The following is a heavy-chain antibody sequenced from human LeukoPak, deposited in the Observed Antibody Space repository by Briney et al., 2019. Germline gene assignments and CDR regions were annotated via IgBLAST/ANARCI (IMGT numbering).Heavy chain of an antibody. CDR3: AKINYDSSGYYSLFDY. CDR1: GFTFSSYA. D-gene: IGHD3-22*01. Sequence: GGSLRLSCAASGFTFSSYAMSWVRQAPGKGLEWVSAISGSGGSTYYADSVKGRLTISRDNSKNTLYLQMDSLRAEDTAVYYCAKINYDSSGYYSLFDYWGQGTLVTVSS. J-gene: IGHJ4*02. CDR2: ISGSGGST. V-gene: IGHV3-23*01.